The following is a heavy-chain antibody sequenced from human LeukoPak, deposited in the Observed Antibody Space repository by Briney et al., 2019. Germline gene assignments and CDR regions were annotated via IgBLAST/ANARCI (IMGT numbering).Heavy chain of an antibody. CDR1: GFTFSSYG. Sequence: GGSLRLSCAASGFTFSSYGMNWVRQAPGKGLEWVSYISTSSSTIYYADSVKGRFTISRDNARNSLYLQMNSLRDEDTAVYYCARRGCLGSCYSGFDYWGQGTLVTVSS. V-gene: IGHV3-48*02. CDR2: ISTSSSTI. D-gene: IGHD2-15*01. CDR3: ARRGCLGSCYSGFDY. J-gene: IGHJ4*02.